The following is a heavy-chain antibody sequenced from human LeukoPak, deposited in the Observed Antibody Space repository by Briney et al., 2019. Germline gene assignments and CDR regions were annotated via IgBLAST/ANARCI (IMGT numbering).Heavy chain of an antibody. Sequence: SETLSLTCTVSGGSISSYYWGWIRQPAGKGLEWIGRIYTSGSTNYNPSLKSRVTMSVDTSKNQFSLKLSSVTAADTAVYYCARDSRAAAGPNWFDPWRQGTLVTVCS. D-gene: IGHD6-13*01. CDR3: ARDSRAAAGPNWFDP. J-gene: IGHJ5*02. CDR1: GGSISSYY. V-gene: IGHV4-4*07. CDR2: IYTSGST.